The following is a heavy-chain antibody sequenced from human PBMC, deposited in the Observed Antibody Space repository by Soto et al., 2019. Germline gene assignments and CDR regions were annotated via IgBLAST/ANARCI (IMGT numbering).Heavy chain of an antibody. D-gene: IGHD6-19*01. CDR1: GGSISSYY. V-gene: IGHV4-59*01. J-gene: IGHJ4*02. CDR2: IYYSGST. Sequence: NPSETLSLTCTVSGGSISSYYWSWIRQPPGKGLEWIGYIYYSGSTNYNPSLKSRVTISVDTSKNQFSLKLSSVTAADTAVYYCARLGKGLGNFDYWGQGTLVTVSS. CDR3: ARLGKGLGNFDY.